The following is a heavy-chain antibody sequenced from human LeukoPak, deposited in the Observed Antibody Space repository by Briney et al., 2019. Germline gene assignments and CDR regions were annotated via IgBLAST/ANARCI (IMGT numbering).Heavy chain of an antibody. Sequence: SETLSLTCTVSGGSISSSSYYWGWIRQPPGRGLEWIGSIYYSGSTYYNPSLKSRVTISVDTSKNQFSLKLSSVTAADTAVYYCATLGGYSYGYNYWGQGTLVTVSS. CDR1: GGSISSSSYY. CDR2: IYYSGST. J-gene: IGHJ4*02. CDR3: ATLGGYSYGYNY. D-gene: IGHD5-18*01. V-gene: IGHV4-39*01.